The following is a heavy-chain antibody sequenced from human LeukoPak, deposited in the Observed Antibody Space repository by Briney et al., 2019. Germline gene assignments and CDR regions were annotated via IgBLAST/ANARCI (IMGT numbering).Heavy chain of an antibody. CDR3: ARSFIWVPTVTTGSPYYFDY. V-gene: IGHV1-46*01. J-gene: IGHJ4*02. CDR1: GYTFTSYY. Sequence: ASVKVSCKASGYTFTSYYMHWVRQAPGQGLEWMGIINPSGGSTSYAQKFQGRVTITADKSTSTAYMELSSLRSEDTAVYYCARSFIWVPTVTTGSPYYFDYWGQGTLVTVSS. CDR2: INPSGGST. D-gene: IGHD4-17*01.